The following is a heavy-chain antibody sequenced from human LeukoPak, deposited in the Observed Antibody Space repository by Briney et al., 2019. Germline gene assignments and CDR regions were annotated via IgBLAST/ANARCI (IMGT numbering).Heavy chain of an antibody. V-gene: IGHV4-34*01. CDR1: GGSFSGYY. D-gene: IGHD3-10*01. CDR3: ARHPVRYYGSAYYFDY. J-gene: IGHJ4*02. Sequence: SETLSLTCAVYGGSFSGYYWSWIRQPPGKGLEWIGEINHSGSTNYNPSLKSRVTISVDTSKNQFSLKLSSVTAADTAVYYCARHPVRYYGSAYYFDYWGQGTLVTVSS. CDR2: INHSGST.